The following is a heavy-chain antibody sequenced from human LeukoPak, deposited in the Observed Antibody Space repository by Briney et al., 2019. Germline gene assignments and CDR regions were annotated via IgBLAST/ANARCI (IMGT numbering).Heavy chain of an antibody. Sequence: SVKVSFKASGGTFSIYAISWVRQAPGRGLEWMGRIIPILGIANYAQKFQGRVTITADKSTSTAYMELSSLRSEDTAVYYCASGGAVAGTDSVWGQGTLVTVSS. D-gene: IGHD6-19*01. CDR3: ASGGAVAGTDSV. J-gene: IGHJ4*02. CDR1: GGTFSIYA. CDR2: IIPILGIA. V-gene: IGHV1-69*04.